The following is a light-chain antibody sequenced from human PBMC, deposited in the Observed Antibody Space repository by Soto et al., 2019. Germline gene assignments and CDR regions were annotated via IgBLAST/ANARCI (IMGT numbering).Light chain of an antibody. CDR2: EVS. J-gene: IGLJ3*02. V-gene: IGLV2-14*01. CDR3: SSYTSSSTRV. Sequence: QSALTQPASVSGSPGQSITISCTGTSSDVGGYNYVSWYQQHAGKAPKLMIYEVSNRPSGVSNRFSGSKSSNTASLTISGLQAKAEADYYCSSYTSSSTRVFGGGTKLTVL. CDR1: SSDVGGYNY.